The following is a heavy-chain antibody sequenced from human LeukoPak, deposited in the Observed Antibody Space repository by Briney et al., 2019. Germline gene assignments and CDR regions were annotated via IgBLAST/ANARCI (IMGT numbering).Heavy chain of an antibody. J-gene: IGHJ5*02. Sequence: GGSLRLSCAGSGFSVSNNYMSWVRQAPGKGLEWVSVSGGSTYYADSVKGRFTISRDNSKNTLYLQMNSLRAEDTAVYYCTRDRDSGSHYGSWGQGTLVIVSS. D-gene: IGHD1-26*01. CDR2: SGGST. CDR3: TRDRDSGSHYGS. V-gene: IGHV3-66*02. CDR1: GFSVSNNY.